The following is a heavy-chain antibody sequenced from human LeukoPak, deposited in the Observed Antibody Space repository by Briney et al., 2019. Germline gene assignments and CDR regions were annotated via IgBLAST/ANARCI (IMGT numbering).Heavy chain of an antibody. J-gene: IGHJ6*02. CDR3: ARVNIVGATRANYYYYGMDV. V-gene: IGHV4-39*07. CDR2: IYYSGST. D-gene: IGHD1-26*01. CDR1: GGSISSSSYY. Sequence: SETLSLTCTVSGGSISSSSYYWGWIRQPPGKGLEWIGSIYYSGSTNYNPSLKSRVTISVDTSKNQFSLKLSSVTAADTAVYYCARVNIVGATRANYYYYGMDVWGQGTTVTVSS.